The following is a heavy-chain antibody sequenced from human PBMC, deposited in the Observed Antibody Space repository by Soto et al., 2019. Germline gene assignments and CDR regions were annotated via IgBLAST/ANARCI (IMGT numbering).Heavy chain of an antibody. Sequence: SVKVSCKASGGTFSSYAISWVRQAPGQGLEWMGRIIPFIGTANYAQKFQGRVTITADESTSTAYMELTSLRSEDTAVYYCARAAIHGSSWYFWFDPWGQGTLVTVSS. CDR2: IIPFIGTA. V-gene: IGHV1-69*11. CDR1: GGTFSSYA. D-gene: IGHD6-13*01. CDR3: ARAAIHGSSWYFWFDP. J-gene: IGHJ5*02.